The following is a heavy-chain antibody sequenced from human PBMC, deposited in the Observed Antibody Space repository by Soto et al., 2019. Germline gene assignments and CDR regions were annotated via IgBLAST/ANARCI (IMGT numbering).Heavy chain of an antibody. Sequence: NPXETLSLTCTVAGCSISSSSYYWGWIRQPPGKGLEWIGSIYYSGSTYYNPSLKSRVTISVDTSKNQFSLKLSSVTAADTAVYYCARHRKSRVLRGGGDYYYGMDVWGQGTTVTVSS. V-gene: IGHV4-39*01. CDR1: GCSISSSSYY. D-gene: IGHD3-3*01. CDR3: ARHRKSRVLRGGGDYYYGMDV. CDR2: IYYSGST. J-gene: IGHJ6*02.